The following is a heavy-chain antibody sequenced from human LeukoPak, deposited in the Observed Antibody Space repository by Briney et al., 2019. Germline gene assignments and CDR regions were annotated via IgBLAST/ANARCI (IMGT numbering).Heavy chain of an antibody. V-gene: IGHV3-23*01. CDR1: GFTFSSYA. Sequence: QPGGSLRLSCAASGFTFSSYAMSWVRQAPGKGLEWVSAISGSGGSTYYADSVKGRFTISRDNSKNTLYLQMNSLKTEDTAVYYCTTDGKAGYYDFWSGYYNWGQGTLVTVSS. CDR3: TTDGKAGYYDFWSGYYN. CDR2: ISGSGGST. J-gene: IGHJ4*02. D-gene: IGHD3-3*01.